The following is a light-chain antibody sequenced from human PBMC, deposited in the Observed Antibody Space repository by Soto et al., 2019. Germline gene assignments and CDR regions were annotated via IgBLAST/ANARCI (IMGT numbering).Light chain of an antibody. CDR3: QQSNSFPYT. CDR1: RGSAGG. Sequence: DIQMTQSPSSGSASVGDTVTITCRASRGSAGGLAWYQQKPGKAPKLLIYGASTLKSGVPLRFSGSVSGTDFTLTISGLQPDDFATYFCQQSNSFPYTFGPGTKLQIK. J-gene: IGKJ2*01. CDR2: GAS. V-gene: IGKV1-12*01.